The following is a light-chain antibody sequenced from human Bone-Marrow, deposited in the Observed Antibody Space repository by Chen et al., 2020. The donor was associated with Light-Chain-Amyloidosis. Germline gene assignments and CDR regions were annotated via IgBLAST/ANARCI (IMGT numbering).Light chain of an antibody. CDR3: SSYTITNTLV. J-gene: IGLJ1*01. V-gene: IGLV2-14*01. CDR2: EVT. Sequence: QSALTQPAAVYGAPGQSTTISSTGTSSDVGGDNHVSWYHKHPDKAPKLMIYEVTNRPSWVPDRFSGSKSDNTASLTISGLQTEDEADYFCSSYTITNTLVFGSGTRVTVL. CDR1: SSDVGGDNH.